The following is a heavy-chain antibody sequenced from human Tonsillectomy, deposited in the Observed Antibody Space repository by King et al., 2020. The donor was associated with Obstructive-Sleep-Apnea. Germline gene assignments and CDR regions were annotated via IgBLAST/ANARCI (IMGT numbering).Heavy chain of an antibody. J-gene: IGHJ4*02. CDR1: GFTFSSYS. D-gene: IGHD4-23*01. CDR2: ITSSSSYI. Sequence: VQLVESGGGLVKPGGSLRLSCVASGFTFSSYSMNWVRQAPGKGLEWVSSITSSSSYIYYADSMKGRFTISRDNAKNSLYLQMNSLRAEDTAVYYCARDLATVVLGSPFYFDHWGQGTLVTVSS. CDR3: ARDLATVVLGSPFYFDH. V-gene: IGHV3-21*01.